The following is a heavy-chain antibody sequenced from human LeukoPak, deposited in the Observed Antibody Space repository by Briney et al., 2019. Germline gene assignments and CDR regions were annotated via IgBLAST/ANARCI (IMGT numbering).Heavy chain of an antibody. V-gene: IGHV4-4*07. Sequence: SETLSLTCTVSGGSISSYYWSWIRQPAGKGLEWIGRIYTSGSTNYNPSLKSRVTMSVDTSKNQFSLKLSSVTAADTAVYYWARDTYYYGSGSYSYYYYYYYMDVWGKGTTATVSS. D-gene: IGHD3-10*01. CDR3: ARDTYYYGSGSYSYYYYYYYMDV. J-gene: IGHJ6*03. CDR2: IYTSGST. CDR1: GGSISSYY.